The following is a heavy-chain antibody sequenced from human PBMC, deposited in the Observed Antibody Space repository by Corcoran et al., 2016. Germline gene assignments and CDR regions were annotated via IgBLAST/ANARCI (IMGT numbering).Heavy chain of an antibody. CDR1: GFTFSSYG. CDR2: IWYDGSNK. Sequence: QVQLVESGGGVVQPGRSLRLSCAASGFTFSSYGMHWVRQAPGKGLEWVAVIWYDGSNKYYADSVKGRFTISRDNSKNTVYLQMNSLRAEDTAVYYCAREGILCSCGSCYPAPYYYYGMDVWGQGTTVTVSS. D-gene: IGHD2-15*01. CDR3: AREGILCSCGSCYPAPYYYYGMDV. J-gene: IGHJ6*02. V-gene: IGHV3-33*01.